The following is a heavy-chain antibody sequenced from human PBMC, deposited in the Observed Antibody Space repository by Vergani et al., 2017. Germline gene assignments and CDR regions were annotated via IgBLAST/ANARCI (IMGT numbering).Heavy chain of an antibody. CDR3: ARVNTETNGHLYYDYYMDV. Sequence: VQLQQWGGGLLKPSETLSLTCVVNGGSFTSYHWTWIRQSPGEGLEWVGDIDHTGRPDYNPSLKSRFTMSVDKSRNQFSLTRNSVTATDTAIYFCARVNTETNGHLYYDYYMDVWGQGTAVTVS. CDR2: IDHTGRP. D-gene: IGHD2-8*01. V-gene: IGHV4-34*01. CDR1: GGSFTSYH. J-gene: IGHJ6*03.